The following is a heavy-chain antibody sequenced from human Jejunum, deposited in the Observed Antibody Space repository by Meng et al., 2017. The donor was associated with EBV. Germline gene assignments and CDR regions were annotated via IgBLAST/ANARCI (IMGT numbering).Heavy chain of an antibody. V-gene: IGHV6-1*01. CDR3: ARGPNLGEGYEY. D-gene: IGHD3-16*01. CDR1: GDSVSSNRAA. Sequence: QVQLQQPGPGQVKPSHTLSLTCDISGDSVSSNRAAWNWIRQSPSRGLEWLGRTYFRSKWYSDYESSVKSRITINPDTSKNQFSLHLDSVTPEDTAVYYCARGPNLGEGYEYWGQGTLVTVSS. CDR2: TYFRSKWYS. J-gene: IGHJ4*02.